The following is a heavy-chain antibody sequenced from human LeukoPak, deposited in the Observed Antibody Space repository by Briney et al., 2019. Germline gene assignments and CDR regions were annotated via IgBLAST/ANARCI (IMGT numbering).Heavy chain of an antibody. CDR3: AREAYSSGWPHAHFDY. CDR1: GFTVSSNY. D-gene: IGHD6-19*01. CDR2: IYSGGST. V-gene: IGHV3-53*01. J-gene: IGHJ4*02. Sequence: PGGSLRLSCAASGFTVSSNYMSWVRQAPGKGLEWVSVIYSGGSTYYADSVKGRFTISRDNSKNTLYLQMNSLRAEDTAVYYCAREAYSSGWPHAHFDYWGQGTLVTVSS.